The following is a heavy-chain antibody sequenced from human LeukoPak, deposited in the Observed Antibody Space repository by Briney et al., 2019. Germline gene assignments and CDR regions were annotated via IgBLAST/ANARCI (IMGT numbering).Heavy chain of an antibody. V-gene: IGHV4-59*01. D-gene: IGHD3-10*01. CDR1: GVSTSSYY. CDR2: ISYSGGT. CDR3: VRGERLGGDY. J-gene: IGHJ4*02. Sequence: PSQTLSLTCSVSGVSTSSYYWSWIRHSPGKGLEWIGYISYSGGTNYNTSLKSRVTISLDTSKNQFSLQLSSVTAADTAVYYCVRGERLGGDYWGQGTLVSVSS.